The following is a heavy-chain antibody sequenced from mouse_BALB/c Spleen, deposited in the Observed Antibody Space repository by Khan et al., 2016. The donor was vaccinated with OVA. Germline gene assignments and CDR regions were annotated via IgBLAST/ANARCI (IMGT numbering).Heavy chain of an antibody. CDR3: WILI. V-gene: IGHV6-6*02. CDR2: IRLKSDDYVT. Sequence: EVQLQESGGGLVQPGGSMKLSCVASGFTFSNYWMHWVRQSPEKGLEWVAEIRLKSDDYVTYYVESVKGRFTISRDDCKSSVYMQMHNLRAEDTGIYYCWILIWGQGTTLTVSS. CDR1: GFTFSNYW. J-gene: IGHJ2*01.